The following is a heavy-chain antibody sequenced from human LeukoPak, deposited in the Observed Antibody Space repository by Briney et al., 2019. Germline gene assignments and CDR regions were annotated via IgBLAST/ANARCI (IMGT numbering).Heavy chain of an antibody. CDR3: ARTAWNYFGSGNYYAPDY. D-gene: IGHD3-10*01. Sequence: PEGSLRLSCSASGFMLSNYDMHWVRQAPGRGLEWVAMIWYDESNKYYADSVKGRFTISRDNSKNTLYLQMNSLRVDDTAIYYCARTAWNYFGSGNYYAPDYWGQGTLVTVSS. CDR1: GFMLSNYD. J-gene: IGHJ4*02. V-gene: IGHV3-33*01. CDR2: IWYDESNK.